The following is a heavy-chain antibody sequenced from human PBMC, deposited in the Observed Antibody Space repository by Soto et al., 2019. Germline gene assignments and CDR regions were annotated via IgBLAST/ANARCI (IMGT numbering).Heavy chain of an antibody. Sequence: EVQLLESGGGLVQPGGSLRLSCAASGFTFSSYAMSWVRQAPGKGLEWVSAISGSGGSTYYADSVKGRFTISRDNSKNTLYLQMNSLRAEDTAVYYCAKIPITIFGVVIIPYYHYMDVWRKGTTVTVSS. J-gene: IGHJ6*03. CDR1: GFTFSSYA. CDR2: ISGSGGST. CDR3: AKIPITIFGVVIIPYYHYMDV. D-gene: IGHD3-3*01. V-gene: IGHV3-23*01.